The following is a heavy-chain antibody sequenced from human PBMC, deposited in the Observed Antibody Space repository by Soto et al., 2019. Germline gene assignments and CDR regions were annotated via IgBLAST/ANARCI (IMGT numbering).Heavy chain of an antibody. D-gene: IGHD5-12*01. V-gene: IGHV3-23*01. J-gene: IGHJ3*01. CDR1: GFTFTNYA. CDR2: IGGRGNSA. CDR3: VREGRGSFDF. Sequence: GGSLRLSCAASGFTFTNYAMNWVRQAPGKGLEWVSVIGGRGNSAYYADSVQGRFTISRDNSKNTLSLQMSSLTADDTAIYYCVREGRGSFDFWGRGTMVTVSS.